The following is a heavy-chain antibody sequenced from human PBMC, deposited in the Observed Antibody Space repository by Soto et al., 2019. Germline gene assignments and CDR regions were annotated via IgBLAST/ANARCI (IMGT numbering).Heavy chain of an antibody. CDR3: ASAAVTGTAGLDF. CDR2: INPNSGGT. J-gene: IGHJ4*02. V-gene: IGHV1-2*02. D-gene: IGHD6-19*01. CDR1: GYTLSGFY. Sequence: ASVKVSCKAPGYTLSGFYMHWVRQAPGQGLGWMGWINPNSGGTKSAEKFQGRVTMTRDTSISTAYMELSRLTSDDTAVYYCASAAVTGTAGLDFWGQGTQVTVSS.